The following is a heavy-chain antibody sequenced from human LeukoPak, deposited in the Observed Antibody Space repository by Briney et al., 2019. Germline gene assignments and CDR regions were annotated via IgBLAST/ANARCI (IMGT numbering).Heavy chain of an antibody. V-gene: IGHV1-18*01. CDR1: GYTFTSYG. CDR3: ARDRRGYCSSTSCYPPGRVADY. J-gene: IGHJ4*02. Sequence: ASVKVSCKASGYTFTSYGISWVRQAPGQGLEWMGWISAYNGNTNHAQKLQGRVTMTTDTSTSTAYMELRSLRSDDTAVYYCARDRRGYCSSTSCYPPGRVADYWGQGTLVTVSS. CDR2: ISAYNGNT. D-gene: IGHD2-2*01.